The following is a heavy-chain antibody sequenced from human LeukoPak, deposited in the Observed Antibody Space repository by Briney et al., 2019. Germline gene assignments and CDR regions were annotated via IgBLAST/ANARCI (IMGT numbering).Heavy chain of an antibody. CDR3: ARDGLESSSSDFDY. D-gene: IGHD6-6*01. CDR2: ISGSGGST. V-gene: IGHV3-23*01. J-gene: IGHJ4*02. Sequence: GGSLRLSCAASGFTFSSYAMSWVRQAPGKGLEWVSAISGSGGSTYYADSVKGRFTISRDNSKNTLYLQMNSLRAEDTAVYYCARDGLESSSSDFDYWGQGTLVTVSS. CDR1: GFTFSSYA.